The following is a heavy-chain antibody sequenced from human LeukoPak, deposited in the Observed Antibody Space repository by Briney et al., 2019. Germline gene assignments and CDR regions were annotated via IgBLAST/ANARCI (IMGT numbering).Heavy chain of an antibody. CDR3: ASFDIVVVPAAISAFDI. J-gene: IGHJ3*02. V-gene: IGHV1-69*04. CDR2: IIPIFGIA. D-gene: IGHD2-2*01. Sequence: ASVKVSCKASGGTFSSYAISWVRQAPGQGLEWMGKIIPIFGIANYAQKFQGRVTITADKSTSTAYMELSSLRSEDTAVYYCASFDIVVVPAAISAFDIWGRGTMVTVSS. CDR1: GGTFSSYA.